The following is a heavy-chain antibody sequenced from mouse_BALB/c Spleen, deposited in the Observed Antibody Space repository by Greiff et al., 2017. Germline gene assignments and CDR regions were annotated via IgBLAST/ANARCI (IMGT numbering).Heavy chain of an antibody. CDR2: INPYYGST. Sequence: VQLKQTGPELVKPGASVKISCKASGYSFTDYIMLWVKQSHGKSLEWIGNINPYYGSTSYNLKFKGKATLTVDKSSSTAYMQLNSLTSEDSAVYYCARIGTTTYYYAMDYWGQGTSVTVSS. J-gene: IGHJ4*01. V-gene: IGHV1-39*01. CDR3: ARIGTTTYYYAMDY. CDR1: GYSFTDYI. D-gene: IGHD2-14*01.